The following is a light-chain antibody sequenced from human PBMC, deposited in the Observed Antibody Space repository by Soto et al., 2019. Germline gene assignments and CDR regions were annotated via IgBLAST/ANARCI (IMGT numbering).Light chain of an antibody. Sequence: EIVPTQSPDTMSVSPVERATLSCRSSQTVGSNLAWYQQKPGQAPRLLIYGASTRASDTPARFSGSGSVTEFALTISSLQSEEFAVYYCKQYNNWPITVGYGRRLEIK. V-gene: IGKV3D-15*01. CDR3: KQYNNWPIT. CDR2: GAS. CDR1: QTVGSN. J-gene: IGKJ5*01.